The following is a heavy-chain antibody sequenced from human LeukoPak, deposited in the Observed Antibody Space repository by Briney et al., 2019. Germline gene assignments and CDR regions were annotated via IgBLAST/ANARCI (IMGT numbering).Heavy chain of an antibody. CDR3: AREEGDIMTGYQVADH. V-gene: IGHV3-7*01. CDR1: GFTFSNYW. Sequence: PGGSLRLSCAASGFTFSNYWMHWDRQTPGPGLECVSNIKPDGGEKNYVASVKGRFTISRDNAKNSLYLQMNSLRAEDTAVYYCAREEGDIMTGYQVADHWGQGTRVTVSS. J-gene: IGHJ5*02. CDR2: IKPDGGEK. D-gene: IGHD3-9*01.